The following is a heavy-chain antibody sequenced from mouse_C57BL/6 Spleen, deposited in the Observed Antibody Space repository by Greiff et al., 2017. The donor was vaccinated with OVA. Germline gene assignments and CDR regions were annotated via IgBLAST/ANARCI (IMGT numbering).Heavy chain of an antibody. CDR2: IYPGSGNT. V-gene: IGHV1-76*01. CDR3: ARWGDYGLDY. CDR1: GYTFTDYY. D-gene: IGHD2-4*01. Sequence: QVQLQQSGAELVRPGASVKLSCKASGYTFTDYYINWVKQRPGQGLEWIARIYPGSGNTYYNEKFKGKATLTAEKSSSTAYMQLSSLTSEDSAVYFCARWGDYGLDYWGQGTTLTVSS. J-gene: IGHJ2*01.